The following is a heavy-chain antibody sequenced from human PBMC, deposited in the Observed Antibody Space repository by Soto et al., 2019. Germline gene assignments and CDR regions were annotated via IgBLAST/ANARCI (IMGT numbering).Heavy chain of an antibody. CDR3: AKVPLTTVVTPVWFDP. CDR1: GFTFSSYA. Sequence: GGSLILSCAASGFTFSSYAMSWVRQAPGKGLEWVSAISGSGGSTYYADSVKGRFTISRDNSKNTLYLQMNSLRAEDTAVYYCAKVPLTTVVTPVWFDPWGQGTLVTVSS. V-gene: IGHV3-23*01. J-gene: IGHJ5*02. CDR2: ISGSGGST. D-gene: IGHD4-17*01.